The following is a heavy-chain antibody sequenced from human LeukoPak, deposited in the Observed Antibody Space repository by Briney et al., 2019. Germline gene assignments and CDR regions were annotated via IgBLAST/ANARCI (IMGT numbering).Heavy chain of an antibody. V-gene: IGHV1-18*01. CDR1: GYRVTIDG. D-gene: IGHD4-23*01. Sequence: GASVTLSCTSSGYRVTIDGIAWVRQAPGQGLEWMGWISVNSGYTNYAQKVQGRVTMTADTSTSTVYMELRSLRSDDTAIYYGARSREVTVSGPQFDYWGQGTLVTVSS. CDR3: ARSREVTVSGPQFDY. J-gene: IGHJ4*02. CDR2: ISVNSGYT.